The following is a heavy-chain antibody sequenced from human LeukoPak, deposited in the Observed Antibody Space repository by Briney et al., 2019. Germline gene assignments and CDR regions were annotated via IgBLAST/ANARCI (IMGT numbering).Heavy chain of an antibody. Sequence: GGSLRLSCAASGFIFDEYAMHWVRHAPGKGLEWVSSITWNSGRIVHADSVRGRFTISRDNARKSLYLQMNSLRPEDTAFYYCARASGTSRFDYWGQGTLVTVSS. V-gene: IGHV3-9*01. CDR1: GFIFDEYA. J-gene: IGHJ4*02. CDR3: ARASGTSRFDY. D-gene: IGHD5-12*01. CDR2: ITWNSGRI.